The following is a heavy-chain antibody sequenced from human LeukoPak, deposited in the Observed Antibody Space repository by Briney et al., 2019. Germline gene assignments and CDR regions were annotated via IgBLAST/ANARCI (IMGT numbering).Heavy chain of an antibody. CDR1: RFNVNDYW. D-gene: IGHD4-23*01. J-gene: IGHJ4*02. Sequence: GGSLRLSCAASRFNVNDYWMHWVRQAPGKGLAWVSRINEDGRVTSYAGSVKGRFTIFRDSVENTLHLQMNSLRAEDTAVYYCVEDFGGNSDSWGQGTLVTVSS. CDR3: VEDFGGNSDS. V-gene: IGHV3-74*01. CDR2: INEDGRVT.